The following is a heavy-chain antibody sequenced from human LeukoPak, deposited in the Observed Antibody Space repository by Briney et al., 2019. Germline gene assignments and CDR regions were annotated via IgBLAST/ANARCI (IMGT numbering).Heavy chain of an antibody. CDR3: ARGYCSSTSCYTADDAFDI. CDR2: INPSGAST. Sequence: ASVKVSCKASGYTFTSYYMHWVRQAPGQGLEWMGIINPSGASTSYAQKFQGRVTMTRDTSTSTLYMELSSLRSEDTAVYYCARGYCSSTSCYTADDAFDIWGQGTMVTVSS. CDR1: GYTFTSYY. V-gene: IGHV1-46*01. J-gene: IGHJ3*02. D-gene: IGHD2-2*02.